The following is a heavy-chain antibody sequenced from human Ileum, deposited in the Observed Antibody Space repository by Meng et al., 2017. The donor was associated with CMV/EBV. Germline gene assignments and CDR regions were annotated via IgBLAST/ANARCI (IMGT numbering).Heavy chain of an antibody. CDR1: GFTFSSYA. CDR2: VSGSGGST. J-gene: IGHJ4*02. D-gene: IGHD3-22*01. Sequence: GGSLRLSCAASGFTFSSYAMSWVRQAPGKGLEWVSAVSGSGGSTYYADSVKGRFTISRDNSKNTLYLQMNSLRAEDTALYHCAQDPKAASSGYFWSQGTLVTVSS. CDR3: AQDPKAASSGYF. V-gene: IGHV3-23*01.